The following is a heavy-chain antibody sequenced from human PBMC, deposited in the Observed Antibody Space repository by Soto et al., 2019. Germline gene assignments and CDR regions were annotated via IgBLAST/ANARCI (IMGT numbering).Heavy chain of an antibody. CDR3: AKVEGTMVTIDHYYYYGMDV. D-gene: IGHD5-18*01. Sequence: GGSLRLSCAASGFTFSSYAMSWVRQAPGKGLEWVPAISGSGGSTYYADSVKGRFTISRDNSKNTLYLQMNSLRAEDTAVYYCAKVEGTMVTIDHYYYYGMDVWGQGTTVTVSS. J-gene: IGHJ6*02. V-gene: IGHV3-23*01. CDR1: GFTFSSYA. CDR2: ISGSGGST.